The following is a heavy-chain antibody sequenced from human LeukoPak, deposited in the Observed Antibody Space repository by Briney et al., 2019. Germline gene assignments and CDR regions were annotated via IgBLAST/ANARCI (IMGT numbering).Heavy chain of an antibody. V-gene: IGHV3-20*04. Sequence: GGSLRLSCAASGLTPADYGMSWVRQAPGKGLEWVSGIDWSGESTGYADSVKGRFTISRDNAANVLYLQMNGLRAEDTALYYCARDLSASWYSLGYWGRGTLVPVSS. J-gene: IGHJ4*02. CDR2: IDWSGEST. CDR3: ARDLSASWYSLGY. D-gene: IGHD2-2*01. CDR1: GLTPADYG.